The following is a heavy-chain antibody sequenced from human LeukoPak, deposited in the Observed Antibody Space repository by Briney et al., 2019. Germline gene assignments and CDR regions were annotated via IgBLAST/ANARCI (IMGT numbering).Heavy chain of an antibody. J-gene: IGHJ4*02. D-gene: IGHD2-2*01. Sequence: GGSLRLSCAASGFTFSSYGMHWVRQAPGKGLEWVAFIRYDGSNKYYADSVKGRFTISRGNSKNTLYLQMNSLRAEDTAVYYCAKAQAVVTWGLYWGQGTLVTVSS. CDR3: AKAQAVVTWGLY. CDR2: IRYDGSNK. CDR1: GFTFSSYG. V-gene: IGHV3-30*02.